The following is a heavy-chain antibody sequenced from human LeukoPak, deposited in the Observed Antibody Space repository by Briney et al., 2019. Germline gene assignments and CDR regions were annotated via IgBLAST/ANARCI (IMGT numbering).Heavy chain of an antibody. D-gene: IGHD4-17*01. CDR3: ARGQDGDYGFDY. J-gene: IGHJ4*02. CDR2: INHSGST. CDR1: GGSISSSSYY. Sequence: PSETLSLTCTVSGGSISSSSYYWSWIRQPPGKGLEWIGEINHSGSTNYNPSLKSRVTISVDTSKNQFSLKLSSVTAADTAVYYCARGQDGDYGFDYWGQGTLVTVSS. V-gene: IGHV4-39*07.